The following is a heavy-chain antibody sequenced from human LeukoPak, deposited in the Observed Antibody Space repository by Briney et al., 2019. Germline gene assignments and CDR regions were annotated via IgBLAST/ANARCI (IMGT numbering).Heavy chain of an antibody. CDR1: GFTFSSYW. D-gene: IGHD4-23*01. J-gene: IGHJ6*02. Sequence: GGSLRLSCTASGFTFSSYWMNWVRQASGKGLEWVARIKTKAESYATAYVASVKGRFTISRDDSKNTAYLQMDSLKTEDTAMYYCTRLSGGNSDSYYYGLDVWGQGTTVTVSS. CDR3: TRLSGGNSDSYYYGLDV. V-gene: IGHV3-73*01. CDR2: IKTKAESYAT.